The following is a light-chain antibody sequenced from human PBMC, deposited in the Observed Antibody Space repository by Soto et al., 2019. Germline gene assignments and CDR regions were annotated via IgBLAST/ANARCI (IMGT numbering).Light chain of an antibody. CDR2: DAS. CDR1: QNINNY. CDR3: QQYENLPT. J-gene: IGKJ5*01. V-gene: IGKV1-33*01. Sequence: DLQMTQSPSSLSASVGARVTITCQASQNINNYLNWYQQKPGRAPKLLIYDASNLEAGVPSRFRGIGSGTDFTFTISRLQPEDNATYYCQQYENLPTFGQGTRLEIK.